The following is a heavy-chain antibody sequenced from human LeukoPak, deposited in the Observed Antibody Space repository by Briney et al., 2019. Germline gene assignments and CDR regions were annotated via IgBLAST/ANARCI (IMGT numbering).Heavy chain of an antibody. V-gene: IGHV3-21*01. CDR1: GFTSSTYT. D-gene: IGHD6-19*01. J-gene: IGHJ5*02. CDR3: AREMLAAVAAQS. Sequence: GGSLRLSCEVSGFTSSTYTMNLVRQAPGKGLEWVSSIISSSIYIYYADSVKGRFTISRDNAKNSLYLQMNSLRAEDTAVYYCAREMLAAVAAQSWGQGTLVTVSS. CDR2: IISSSIYI.